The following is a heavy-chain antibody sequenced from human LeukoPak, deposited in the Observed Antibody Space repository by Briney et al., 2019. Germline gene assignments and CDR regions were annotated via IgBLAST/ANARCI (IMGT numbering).Heavy chain of an antibody. V-gene: IGHV1-46*02. Sequence: ASVKVSCKASGYTFNSSYMHWVRQAPGQGLEWVGIITPSGGNTNYAQRFQGRVTMTRDTSTSTVYMELSNLRSEDTAVYYCVRELSSGSLYFDYWGQGTLVTVSS. CDR3: VRELSSGSLYFDY. CDR2: ITPSGGNT. J-gene: IGHJ4*02. D-gene: IGHD3-10*01. CDR1: GYTFNSSY.